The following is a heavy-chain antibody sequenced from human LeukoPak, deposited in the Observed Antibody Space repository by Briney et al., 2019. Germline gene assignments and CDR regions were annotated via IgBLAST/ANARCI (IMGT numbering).Heavy chain of an antibody. CDR2: INPNSGGT. D-gene: IGHD1-26*01. CDR1: RYTFTGYY. J-gene: IGHJ4*02. CDR3: ARVERGEWELLGY. Sequence: GASVKVSCKASRYTFTGYYMHLVRQAPGQGLEWMGWINPNSGGTNYAQQFQGKVTMTRNTSISQASMELSRLRSDDTAVKYCARVERGEWELLGYWGQGTLVTVSS. V-gene: IGHV1-2*02.